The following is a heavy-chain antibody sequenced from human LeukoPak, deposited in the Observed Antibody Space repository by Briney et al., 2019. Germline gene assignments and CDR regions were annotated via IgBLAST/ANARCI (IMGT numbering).Heavy chain of an antibody. CDR2: IWYDGTNK. D-gene: IGHD5-12*01. CDR1: GLAFSSYG. J-gene: IGHJ4*02. Sequence: GRSLRLSCAASGLAFSSYGMNWVRQAPGKGLEWVAIIWYDGTNKYYADPVKGRFTISRDNSKNTVYLQMNSLRAEDTAVYYCARHRFSGYVYFEYWGQGTLVTVSS. CDR3: ARHRFSGYVYFEY. V-gene: IGHV3-33*01.